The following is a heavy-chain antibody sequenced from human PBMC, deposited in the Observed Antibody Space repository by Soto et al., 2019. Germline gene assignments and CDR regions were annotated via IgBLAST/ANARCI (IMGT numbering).Heavy chain of an antibody. V-gene: IGHV4-31*03. Sequence: TVFGYKISNLFLYCIMIRQIPGKGLEWIGYIFYSGPTYYNPSLKSRVTISVDTSKNQFSLKLNSVTAADTAVYYCARDWVLATVGGGSEEWGMDSWGKGTLVTGSP. J-gene: IGHJ4*02. D-gene: IGHD5-12*01. CDR2: IFYSGPT. CDR3: ARDWVLATVGGGSEEWGMDS. CDR1: GYKISNLFLY.